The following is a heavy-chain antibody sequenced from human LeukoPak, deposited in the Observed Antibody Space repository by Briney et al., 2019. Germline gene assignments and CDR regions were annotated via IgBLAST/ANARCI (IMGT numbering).Heavy chain of an antibody. CDR1: GYSISSGYY. CDR3: ARKTTDYDAFHI. Sequence: SETLSLTCTVSGYSISSGYYWGWIRQPPGKGLEWIGSIHHTGSTYYNPSLKSRVTISVDTSKNQFSLKLSSVTAADTAVYYCARKTTDYDAFHIWGQGTMVTVSS. CDR2: IHHTGST. D-gene: IGHD4-17*01. J-gene: IGHJ3*02. V-gene: IGHV4-38-2*02.